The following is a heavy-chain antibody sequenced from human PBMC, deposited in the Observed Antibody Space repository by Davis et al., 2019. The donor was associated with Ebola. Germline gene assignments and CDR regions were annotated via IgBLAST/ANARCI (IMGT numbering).Heavy chain of an antibody. Sequence: MPGGSLRLSCAVYGGSFSGYYWSWIRQPPGKGLEWIGEINHSGSTNYNPSLKSRVTISVDTSKNHFSLKLSSVTAANTAVYYCARGVAVGGFYFEYWGQGTLVTVSS. D-gene: IGHD6-19*01. CDR3: ARGVAVGGFYFEY. V-gene: IGHV4-34*01. J-gene: IGHJ4*02. CDR2: INHSGST. CDR1: GGSFSGYY.